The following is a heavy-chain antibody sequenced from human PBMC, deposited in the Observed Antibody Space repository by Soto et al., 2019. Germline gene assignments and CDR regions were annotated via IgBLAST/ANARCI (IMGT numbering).Heavy chain of an antibody. CDR3: ATGQTGATGRFEELES. CDR1: GGPISTPGYY. D-gene: IGHD3-10*01. V-gene: IGHV4-31*03. CDR2: IHHTGST. Sequence: QVQLQESRPGLVKPSQTLSLPCSVSGGPISTPGYYWSWIRQSPEKGLEWMGYIHHTGSTNHNPSLRGRISVSVDTSNNQFSLKLISVTAADTAVYFCATGQTGATGRFEELESWGQGTQVTVSS. J-gene: IGHJ5*02.